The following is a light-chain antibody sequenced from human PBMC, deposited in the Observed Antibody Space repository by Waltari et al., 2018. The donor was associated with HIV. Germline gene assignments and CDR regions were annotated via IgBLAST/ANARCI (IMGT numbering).Light chain of an antibody. V-gene: IGKV3-20*01. CDR2: GAS. CDR1: QSVSSTY. CDR3: QHDGSSPPRYT. J-gene: IGKJ2*01. Sequence: DIVLTQSPGTLSLSPGERATLSCRASQSVSSTYLAWYQQKPGQAPRPLIYGASIRATGIPDRCSGSGPGTDFSRTIGRLEPEDFAVYYCQHDGSSPPRYTFGQGTKLEI.